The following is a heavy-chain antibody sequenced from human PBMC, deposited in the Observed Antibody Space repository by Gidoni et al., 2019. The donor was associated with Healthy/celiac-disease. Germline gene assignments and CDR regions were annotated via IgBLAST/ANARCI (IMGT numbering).Heavy chain of an antibody. Sequence: EVQLVESGGGLVKPGGSLRLSCAASGFTFSSYSMNWVRQAPGKGLDLVLSISSSSIYIYYADSVKGRFTISRDNAKNSLFLQMNSLRAEDTAVYYCARDTVTQLFDYWGQGTLVTVSS. V-gene: IGHV3-21*01. J-gene: IGHJ4*02. D-gene: IGHD4-17*01. CDR2: ISSSSIYI. CDR3: ARDTVTQLFDY. CDR1: GFTFSSYS.